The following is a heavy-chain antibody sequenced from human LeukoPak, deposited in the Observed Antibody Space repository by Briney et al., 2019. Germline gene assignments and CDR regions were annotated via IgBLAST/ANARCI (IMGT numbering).Heavy chain of an antibody. CDR3: AGGALYGGYYSRWYFDY. V-gene: IGHV4-61*02. CDR1: GGSISSGSYY. D-gene: IGHD3-3*01. Sequence: SQTLSLXCTVSGGSISSGSYYWSWIRQPAGKGLEWIGRIYTSGSTNYNPSLKSRVTISVDTSKNQLSLKLSSVTAADTAVYYCAGGALYGGYYSRWYFDYWGQGTLVTVSS. J-gene: IGHJ4*02. CDR2: IYTSGST.